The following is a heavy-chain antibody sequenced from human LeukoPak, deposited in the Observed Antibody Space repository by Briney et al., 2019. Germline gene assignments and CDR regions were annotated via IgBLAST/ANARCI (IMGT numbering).Heavy chain of an antibody. CDR2: IIPIFGTA. Sequence: ASVKVSCKASGGTFSSYAISWVRQAPGQGLEWMGGIIPIFGTANYAQKFQGRVTMTRDTSTSTMYMEVSSLRSEDTAVFYCARADPTYYDSWSSWSLDYWGQGTQVTVSS. CDR3: ARADPTYYDSWSSWSLDY. V-gene: IGHV1-69*05. D-gene: IGHD3-3*01. CDR1: GGTFSSYA. J-gene: IGHJ4*02.